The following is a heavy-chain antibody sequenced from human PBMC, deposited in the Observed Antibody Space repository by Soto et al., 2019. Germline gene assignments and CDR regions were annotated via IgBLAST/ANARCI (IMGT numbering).Heavy chain of an antibody. CDR3: ARVGAASLWFDP. CDR2: IYYSGST. V-gene: IGHV4-59*01. Sequence: PSETLSLTCTVSGGSISSYYWSWIRQPPGKGLEWIGYIYYSGSTNYNPSLKSRVTISVDTSKNQFSLKLSSVTAADTAVYYCARVGAASLWFDPWGQGTLVTVS. D-gene: IGHD3-10*01. CDR1: GGSISSYY. J-gene: IGHJ5*02.